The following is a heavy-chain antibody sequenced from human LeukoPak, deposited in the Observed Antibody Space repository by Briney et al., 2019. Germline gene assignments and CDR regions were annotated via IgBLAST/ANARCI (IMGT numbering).Heavy chain of an antibody. Sequence: GGSLRLSCAASGFTFSSYSMNWLRQAPGKGLEWLSYISSGSRTIYYADSVKGRFTVSRDNAKSSLYLQMNSLRAEATAVYYFARESISGHRDFDYWGQGALVTVSS. CDR1: GFTFSSYS. J-gene: IGHJ4*02. CDR3: ARESISGHRDFDY. CDR2: ISSGSRTI. V-gene: IGHV3-48*01. D-gene: IGHD1-26*01.